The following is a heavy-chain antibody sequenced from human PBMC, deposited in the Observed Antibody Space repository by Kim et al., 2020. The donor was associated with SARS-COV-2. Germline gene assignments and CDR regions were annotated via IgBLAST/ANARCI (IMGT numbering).Heavy chain of an antibody. CDR2: IYYSGST. D-gene: IGHD6-13*01. Sequence: SETLSLTCTVSGGSISSSSYYWGWIRQPPGQGLEWIGSIYYSGSTYYNPSLKSRVTISVDTSKNQFSLKLSSVTAADTAVYYCARVQYSSSWGDYWGQGTLVTVSS. V-gene: IGHV4-39*07. CDR3: ARVQYSSSWGDY. J-gene: IGHJ4*02. CDR1: GGSISSSSYY.